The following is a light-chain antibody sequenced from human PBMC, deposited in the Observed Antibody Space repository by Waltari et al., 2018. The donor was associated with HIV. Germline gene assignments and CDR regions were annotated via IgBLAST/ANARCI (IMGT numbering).Light chain of an antibody. V-gene: IGKV1-12*01. CDR3: QQANSFPIT. CDR1: RDINTW. CDR2: AAS. J-gene: IGKJ4*01. Sequence: DTQLTQSPSSVSASVGDSVRLTCRSSRDINTWFAWYQQKPGKAPNLLIYAASRLQRGVPSRFSGSGSGTNFTLTISSLQPEDFATYYCQQANSFPITFGGGTKVEI.